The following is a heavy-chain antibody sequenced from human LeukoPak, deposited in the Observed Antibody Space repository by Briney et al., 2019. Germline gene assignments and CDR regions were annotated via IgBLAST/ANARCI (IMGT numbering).Heavy chain of an antibody. CDR2: INTNTGIP. D-gene: IGHD4-17*01. CDR1: GYTLTDHA. CDR3: ARDRDDYEDY. Sequence: GASVKVSCKASGYTLTDHAMNWVRQAPGQGLEWMGWINTNTGIPTYAQGFTGRFVFSLDTSVSTAYLQISGLKAEDTAVYYCARDRDDYEDYWGQGTLVTVSS. V-gene: IGHV7-4-1*02. J-gene: IGHJ4*02.